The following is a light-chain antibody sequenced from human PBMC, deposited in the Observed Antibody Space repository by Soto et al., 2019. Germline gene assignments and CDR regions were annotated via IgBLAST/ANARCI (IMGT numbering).Light chain of an antibody. Sequence: QSALTQPASVSGSPGQSSTISCTGTSSDVGGYKYVSWDQHHPGKGPKLMLYDVSNRPSGVSNRFSGSKSGNTASLTIFGPQAEDEADYYCSSYTRRTTDVFGTGTKLTVL. CDR1: SSDVGGYKY. V-gene: IGLV2-14*01. CDR2: DVS. CDR3: SSYTRRTTDV. J-gene: IGLJ1*01.